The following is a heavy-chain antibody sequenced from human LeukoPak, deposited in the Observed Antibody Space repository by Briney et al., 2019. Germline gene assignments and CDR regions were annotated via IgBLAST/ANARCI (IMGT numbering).Heavy chain of an antibody. Sequence: GGSLRLSCAASGFTFSSYGMHWVRQAPGKGLEWVAVISYDGSNKYYADSVKGRFTISRDNSKNTLYLQMNSLRAEDTAVYYCVYGDIHYFDYWGQGTLATVSS. D-gene: IGHD4-17*01. V-gene: IGHV3-30*03. J-gene: IGHJ4*02. CDR3: VYGDIHYFDY. CDR2: ISYDGSNK. CDR1: GFTFSSYG.